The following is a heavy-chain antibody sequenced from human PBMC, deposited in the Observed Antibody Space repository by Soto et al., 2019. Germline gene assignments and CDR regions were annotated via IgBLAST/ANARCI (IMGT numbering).Heavy chain of an antibody. CDR3: AKGLNYYDSSGYYSYYYNGMDV. J-gene: IGHJ6*02. CDR1: GFRFSTYA. Sequence: EVQLLESGGGLVQPGGSLRLSCAASGFRFSTYAMTWVRQAPGKGLEWVSAISGSGGSTYYADSVKGRFSISRDNSKNTLYLQMNSLRAKDTAVYHCAKGLNYYDSSGYYSYYYNGMDVWGQGTTVTVSS. CDR2: ISGSGGST. D-gene: IGHD3-22*01. V-gene: IGHV3-23*01.